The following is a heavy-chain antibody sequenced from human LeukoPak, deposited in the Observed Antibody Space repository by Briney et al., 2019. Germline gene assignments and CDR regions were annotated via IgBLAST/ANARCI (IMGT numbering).Heavy chain of an antibody. CDR2: ISSSSSYI. Sequence: GGSLRLSCAASGFTFSSYSMTWVRQAPGKGLEWVSSISSSSSYIYYADSVKGRFTISRDNAKNSLYLQMNSLRAEDTAVYYCARDKGGQWLGKRAFDYWGQGTLVTVSS. V-gene: IGHV3-21*01. D-gene: IGHD6-19*01. CDR3: ARDKGGQWLGKRAFDY. J-gene: IGHJ4*02. CDR1: GFTFSSYS.